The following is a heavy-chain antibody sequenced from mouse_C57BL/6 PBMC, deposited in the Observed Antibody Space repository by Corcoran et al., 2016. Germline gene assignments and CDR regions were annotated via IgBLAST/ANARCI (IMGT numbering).Heavy chain of an antibody. CDR1: GYTFTDYY. J-gene: IGHJ2*01. D-gene: IGHD1-1*01. V-gene: IGHV1-19*01. Sequence: EAQLQQSGPVLVKPGASVKMSCKASGYTFTDYYMNWVKQSHGKSLEWIRVIHPYNGGTSYNQKFKGKATLTVDKSSSTAYMELNSLTSEDSAVYYCARDGSECYWGQGTTLTVSS. CDR2: IHPYNGGT. CDR3: ARDGSECY.